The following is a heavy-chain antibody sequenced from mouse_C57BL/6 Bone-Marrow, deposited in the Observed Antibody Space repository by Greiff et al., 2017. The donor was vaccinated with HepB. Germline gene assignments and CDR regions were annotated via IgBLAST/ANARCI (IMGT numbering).Heavy chain of an antibody. CDR3: ARGGGFDYYAMDY. Sequence: VQLQQSGPELVKPGASVKISCKASGYAFSSSWMNWVKQRPGKGLEWIGRIYPGDGDTNYNGKFKGKATLTADKSSSTAYMQLSSLTSEDSAVYFCARGGGFDYYAMDYWGQGTSVTVSS. CDR1: GYAFSSSW. CDR2: IYPGDGDT. J-gene: IGHJ4*01. V-gene: IGHV1-82*01.